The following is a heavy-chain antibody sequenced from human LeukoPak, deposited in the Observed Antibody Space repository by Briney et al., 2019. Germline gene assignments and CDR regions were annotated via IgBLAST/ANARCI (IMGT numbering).Heavy chain of an antibody. CDR2: INPNSGGT. J-gene: IGHJ4*02. CDR3: ARVQRGYDLYYFDY. D-gene: IGHD5-12*01. V-gene: IGHV1-2*02. Sequence: GASVKVSCKASGYTFTGYYMHWVRQAPGQGLEWMGWINPNSGGTNYAQKFQGRVTMTRDTSISTAYMELSRLRSEDTAVYYCARVQRGYDLYYFDYWGQGTLVTVSS. CDR1: GYTFTGYY.